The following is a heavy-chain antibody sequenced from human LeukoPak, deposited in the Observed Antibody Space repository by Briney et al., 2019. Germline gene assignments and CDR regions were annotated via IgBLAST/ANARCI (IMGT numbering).Heavy chain of an antibody. CDR3: ARRHASDAFDI. CDR1: GGTFSSYA. CDR2: ISASNGNT. J-gene: IGHJ3*02. Sequence: ASVKVSCKASGGTFSSYAITWVRQAPGQGLEWMGWISASNGNTNYAQKFQGRVTLTTDTPTSTAYMELRSLRADDTAVYYCARRHASDAFDIWGQGTMVTVSS. V-gene: IGHV1-18*01.